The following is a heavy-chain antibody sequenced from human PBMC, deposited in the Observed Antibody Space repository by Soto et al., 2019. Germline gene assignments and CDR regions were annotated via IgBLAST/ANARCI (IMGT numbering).Heavy chain of an antibody. CDR1: GFTFSNAW. J-gene: IGHJ3*02. D-gene: IGHD4-4*01. V-gene: IGHV3-15*01. CDR3: TTPTVTTGDDAFDI. CDR2: IKSKTDGGTT. Sequence: GGSLRLSCAASGFTFSNAWMSWVRQAPGTGLEWVGRIKSKTDGGTTDYAAPVKGRFTISRDDSKNTLYLQMNSLKTEDTAVYYCTTPTVTTGDDAFDIWGQGTMVTVSS.